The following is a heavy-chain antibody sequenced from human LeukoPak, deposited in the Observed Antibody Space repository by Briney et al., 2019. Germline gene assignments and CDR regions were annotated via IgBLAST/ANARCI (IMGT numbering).Heavy chain of an antibody. D-gene: IGHD6-13*01. CDR3: ARDVWGIGAADGVKNYHYCYMDV. CDR1: GGSISSSSYY. Sequence: SETLSLTCTVSGGSISSSSYYWGWIRQPPGKGLEWIGSIYYSGSTYYNPSLKSRVIISADTSKNQFSLRLTSVTAADTAVYYCARDVWGIGAADGVKNYHYCYMDVWSKGTTVTVSS. V-gene: IGHV4-39*07. CDR2: IYYSGST. J-gene: IGHJ6*03.